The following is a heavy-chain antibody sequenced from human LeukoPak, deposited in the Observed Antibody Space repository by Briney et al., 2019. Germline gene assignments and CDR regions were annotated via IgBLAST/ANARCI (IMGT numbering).Heavy chain of an antibody. D-gene: IGHD4-17*01. J-gene: IGHJ6*03. CDR3: ARGLKTYGDYFYYYYYMDV. CDR1: GGSISSYY. Sequence: SETLSLTCTVSGGSISSYYWSWIRQPPGKGLEWIGYIYYSGSTNYNPSLKSRVTISVDTSKNQFSLKLSSVTAADTAVYYCARGLKTYGDYFYYYYYMDVWGKGTTVTVSS. CDR2: IYYSGST. V-gene: IGHV4-59*01.